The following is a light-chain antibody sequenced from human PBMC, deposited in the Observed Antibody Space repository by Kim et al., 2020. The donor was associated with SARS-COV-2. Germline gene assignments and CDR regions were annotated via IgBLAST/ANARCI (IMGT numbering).Light chain of an antibody. CDR1: DSNVGNNF. J-gene: IGLJ1*01. CDR2: NNN. V-gene: IGLV1-47*01. Sequence: QSVLIQPTSASGTLGQRVTISCSGNDSNVGNNFVYWYQQLPGTAPKLLIYNNNQRPSGVSDRFSGSKTDTSASLAISGLRPEDEADYYCAAWDDSLSGLFGSGTKVTVL. CDR3: AAWDDSLSGL.